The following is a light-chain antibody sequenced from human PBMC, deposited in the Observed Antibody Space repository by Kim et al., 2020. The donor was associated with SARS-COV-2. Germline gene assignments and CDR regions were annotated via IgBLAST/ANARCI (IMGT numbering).Light chain of an antibody. CDR3: CSLAGSGTTSYYV. V-gene: IGLV2-23*02. J-gene: IGLJ1*01. Sequence: QSALIQPASVSGSPGQSITISCTGTSSDVGNYDVVSWYQQYPAKAPKLMIFDVTKRPSGVSDRFSGSKSGNTASLTISGLQAEDEAEYYCCSLAGSGTTSYYVFGTGTKVTVL. CDR1: SSDVGNYDV. CDR2: DVT.